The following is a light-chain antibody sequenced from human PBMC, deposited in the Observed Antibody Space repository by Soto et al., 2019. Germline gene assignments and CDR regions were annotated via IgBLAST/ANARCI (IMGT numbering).Light chain of an antibody. CDR1: QSISNY. CDR2: AAS. J-gene: IGKJ1*01. Sequence: DIQMTQSPSSLSASVGDRVAITCRASQSISNYLSWFQHKPGQAPQLLIYAASNLQRGVPARFSGRGSGTDFTLTISSLQPEDFAIYYCQQGDPSPWTFGQGTKLEMK. V-gene: IGKV1-39*01. CDR3: QQGDPSPWT.